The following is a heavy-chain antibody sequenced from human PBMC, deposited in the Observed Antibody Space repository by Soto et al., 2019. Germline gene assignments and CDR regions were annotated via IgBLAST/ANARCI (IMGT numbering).Heavy chain of an antibody. V-gene: IGHV1-69*12. CDR2: MIPIFGIA. Sequence: QVQLVQSVAEVKKLGASVKVSCKASGGTFSSYAISWVRQVPGQGLEWMGGMIPIFGIANYAQKFRGRVTTTADESTSTAYMELRSLRSEDTAVYYCAREAAVACTIGYFDLWGRGTLVTVSS. CDR1: GGTFSSYA. J-gene: IGHJ2*01. D-gene: IGHD6-19*01. CDR3: AREAAVACTIGYFDL.